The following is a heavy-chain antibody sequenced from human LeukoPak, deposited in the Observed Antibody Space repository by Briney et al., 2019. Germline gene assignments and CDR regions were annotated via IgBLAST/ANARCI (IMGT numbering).Heavy chain of an antibody. CDR3: ARLCSSTSCAYKRTFDI. V-gene: IGHV4-39*01. CDR2: IYYSGST. CDR1: GGSISSSSYY. J-gene: IGHJ3*02. Sequence: PSETLSLTCTVSGGSISSSSYYWGWIRQPPGKGLEWIGSIYYSGSTYYNPSLKSRVTISVDTSTNQFSLMLSSVTAADTAVYYCARLCSSTSCAYKRTFDIWGQGTMVTVSS. D-gene: IGHD2-2*01.